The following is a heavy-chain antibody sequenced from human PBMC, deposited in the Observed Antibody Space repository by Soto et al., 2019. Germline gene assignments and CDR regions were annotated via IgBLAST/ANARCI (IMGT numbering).Heavy chain of an antibody. Sequence: SETLSLTCTVSVDSITTYYWSWIRQPAGKGLEWIGRIDTSGNTNYNPSLKSRVTMSVDTSKKQFSLKLTSVTAADTAVYHCARYSNNWFQTEGMDVWGQGNTVT. CDR2: IDTSGNT. J-gene: IGHJ6*02. D-gene: IGHD6-13*01. V-gene: IGHV4-4*07. CDR1: VDSITTYY. CDR3: ARYSNNWFQTEGMDV.